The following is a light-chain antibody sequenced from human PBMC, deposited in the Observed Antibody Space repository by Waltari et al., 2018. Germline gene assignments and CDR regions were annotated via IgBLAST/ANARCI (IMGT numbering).Light chain of an antibody. Sequence: QSALTQPRSVSGSPGQSVTISCTGTSSDVGDYNYVSWYQQHPDKAPKLMIYDVTKRPSGVPVRFSGSKSGNTASLTISGLQAEDEADYYCCSYAGRYTFDVVFGGGTKLTVL. J-gene: IGLJ2*01. CDR3: CSYAGRYTFDVV. CDR2: DVT. V-gene: IGLV2-11*01. CDR1: SSDVGDYNY.